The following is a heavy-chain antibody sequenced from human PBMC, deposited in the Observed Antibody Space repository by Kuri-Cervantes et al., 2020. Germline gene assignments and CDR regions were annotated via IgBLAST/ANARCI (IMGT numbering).Heavy chain of an antibody. J-gene: IGHJ4*02. CDR1: GGSFSDHL. Sequence: SETLSLTCAVYGGSFSDHLWTWIRQSPGKGLEWIGEINHRGRATYNSSLKSRVTISVDTSKNQFSLKLSSVTAADTAVYYCARGPTGGYSFDCWGQGTLVTVSS. CDR2: INHRGRA. D-gene: IGHD2-2*03. V-gene: IGHV4-34*01. CDR3: ARGPTGGYSFDC.